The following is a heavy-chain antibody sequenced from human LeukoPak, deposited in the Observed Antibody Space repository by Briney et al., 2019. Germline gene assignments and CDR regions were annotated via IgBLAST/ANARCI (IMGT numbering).Heavy chain of an antibody. D-gene: IGHD2-2*03. CDR1: GGTFSSYP. CDR3: ARDMGGYCSSTSCRFDY. J-gene: IGHJ4*02. Sequence: SVKVSCKASGGTFSSYPLSWVRQAPGQGLEWMGGIIPIYTGPDYAQRFQGGLTITTDESATTAYMELSSLTSEDTAVYYCARDMGGYCSSTSCRFDYWGQGTLATVSS. CDR2: IIPIYTGP. V-gene: IGHV1-69*05.